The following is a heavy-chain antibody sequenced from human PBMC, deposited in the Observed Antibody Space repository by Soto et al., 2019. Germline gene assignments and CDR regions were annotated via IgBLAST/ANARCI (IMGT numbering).Heavy chain of an antibody. D-gene: IGHD4-4*01. J-gene: IGHJ6*03. CDR1: GGSISSSSYY. V-gene: IGHV4-39*01. Sequence: PSETLSLTCTVSGGSISSSSYYWGWIRQPPGKGLEWIGSIYYSGSTYYNPFLKSRVTISVDTSKNQFSLKLSFVTAADTAVYYCARTAVTTYYYYYYMDVWGKGTTVTVSS. CDR2: IYYSGST. CDR3: ARTAVTTYYYYYYMDV.